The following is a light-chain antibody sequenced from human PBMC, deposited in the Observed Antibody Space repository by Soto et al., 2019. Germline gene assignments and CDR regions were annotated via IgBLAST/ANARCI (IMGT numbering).Light chain of an antibody. Sequence: QSALTQPPSASGSPGQSVTISCTGTSSDVGGYNYVSWYQQHPGKAPKLMISEVSKRPSGVPERFCGSKSGNTASLTVSGLQAEDEAEYYCSSFAGNNNLVFGGGTKLTVL. CDR3: SSFAGNNNLV. V-gene: IGLV2-8*01. CDR1: SSDVGGYNY. CDR2: EVS. J-gene: IGLJ2*01.